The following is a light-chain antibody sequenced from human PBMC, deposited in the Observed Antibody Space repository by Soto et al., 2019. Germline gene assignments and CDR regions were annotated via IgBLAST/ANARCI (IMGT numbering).Light chain of an antibody. Sequence: EIVLTQSPGTLSLSPGERATLSCRASQSVTSSYLAWYQQKRGQAPRLLIYGASSRATGIPDRFSGSGSGTDFTPTISRREPEDYAVDYCQEAPRTFGQGTKVEIK. CDR1: QSVTSSY. J-gene: IGKJ1*01. CDR2: GAS. V-gene: IGKV3-20*01. CDR3: QEAPRT.